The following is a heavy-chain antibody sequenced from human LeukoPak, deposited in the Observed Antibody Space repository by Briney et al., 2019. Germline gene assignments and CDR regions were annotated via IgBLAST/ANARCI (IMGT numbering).Heavy chain of an antibody. V-gene: IGHV3-23*01. Sequence: GGSLRLSCAASGLTFSGYAMSWVRQAPGKGLEWVSLISGSGGGTYYADSVKGRFAIFRDNSKNTQYLQMNSLRAEDTAVYYCAKTGTEDGYNIYFDHWGQGTLVTVSS. CDR3: AKTGTEDGYNIYFDH. CDR1: GLTFSGYA. D-gene: IGHD5-24*01. CDR2: ISGSGGGT. J-gene: IGHJ4*02.